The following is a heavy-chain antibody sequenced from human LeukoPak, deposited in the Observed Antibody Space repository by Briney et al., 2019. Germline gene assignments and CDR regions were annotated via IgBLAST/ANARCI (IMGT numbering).Heavy chain of an antibody. CDR1: GGSLTPYF. D-gene: IGHD3-10*01. V-gene: IGHV4-59*01. CDR2: IHHSGYT. Sequence: SETLSLTCTVSGGSLTPYFWSWIRQPPGKPLERIGFIHHSGYTKYDPSLKSRVTISVDTTKNQFSLKMTSVSTADTAIYYCARDLEREVIGGFDPWGQGTQVTVSS. CDR3: ARDLEREVIGGFDP. J-gene: IGHJ5*02.